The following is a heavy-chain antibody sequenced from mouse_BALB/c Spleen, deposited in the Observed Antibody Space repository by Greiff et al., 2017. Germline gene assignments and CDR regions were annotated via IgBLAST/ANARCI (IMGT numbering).Heavy chain of an antibody. J-gene: IGHJ3*01. V-gene: IGHV14-3*02. CDR2: IDPANGNT. CDR3: ARQLGLN. D-gene: IGHD3-1*01. Sequence: VHVKQSGAELVKPGASVKLSCTASGFNIKDTYMHWVKQRPEQGLEWIGRIDPANGNTKYDPKFQGKATITADTSSNTAYLQLSSLTSEDTAVYYCARQLGLNWGQGTLVTVSA. CDR1: GFNIKDTY.